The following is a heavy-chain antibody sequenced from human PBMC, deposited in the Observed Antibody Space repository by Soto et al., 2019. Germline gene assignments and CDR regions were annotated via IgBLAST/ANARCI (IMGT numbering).Heavy chain of an antibody. J-gene: IGHJ6*02. CDR1: GGSFSNDY. D-gene: IGHD5-12*01. Sequence: QVLLQESGPGLVKPSETLSLNCIVSGGSFSNDYWSWLRQPPGKGLEWIGFIHSSGSTNYNPSLMSRLTISIDTSRNQFSLKLSSVTAADTAVYYCARGGGATSSYYYGMDVWGQGTTVTVSS. V-gene: IGHV4-59*01. CDR2: IHSSGST. CDR3: ARGGGATSSYYYGMDV.